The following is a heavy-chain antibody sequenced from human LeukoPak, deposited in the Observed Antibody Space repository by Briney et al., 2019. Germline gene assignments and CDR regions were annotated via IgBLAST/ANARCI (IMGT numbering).Heavy chain of an antibody. CDR1: GYTFTGYY. J-gene: IGHJ4*02. CDR2: INPNSGGT. V-gene: IGHV1-2*06. Sequence: ASVKVSCKASGYTFTGYYMHWVRQAPGQGLEWMGRINPNSGGTNYAQKFQGRVTMTRDTSISTAYMELSRLRSDDTAVYYCARDYYECKGYYYLNFDYWGQGTLVTVSS. CDR3: ARDYYECKGYYYLNFDY. D-gene: IGHD3-22*01.